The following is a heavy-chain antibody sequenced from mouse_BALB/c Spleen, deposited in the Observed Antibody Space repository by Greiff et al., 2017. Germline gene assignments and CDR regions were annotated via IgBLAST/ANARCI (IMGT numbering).Heavy chain of an antibody. CDR3: ARVSGYYNWDFDV. D-gene: IGHD2-3*01. CDR2: IWGDGST. V-gene: IGHV2-6-7*01. J-gene: IGHJ1*01. Sequence: QVQLKESGPGLVAPSQSLSITCTVSGFSLTGYGVNWVRQPPGKGLEWLGMIWGDGSTDYNPALKSRLSISKDNSKSQVFLKMNSLQTDDTARYYCARVSGYYNWDFDVWGAGTTVTVSS. CDR1: GFSLTGYG.